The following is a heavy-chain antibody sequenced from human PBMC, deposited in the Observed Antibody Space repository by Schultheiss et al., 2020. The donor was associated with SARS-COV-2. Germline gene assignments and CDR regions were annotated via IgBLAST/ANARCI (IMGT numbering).Heavy chain of an antibody. J-gene: IGHJ3*02. V-gene: IGHV3-30*03. CDR3: ALQRGGKDAFDI. D-gene: IGHD3-16*01. CDR2: ISYDRSNK. Sequence: GGSLRLSCAASGFTFDDYGMSWVRQAPGKGLEWVAVISYDRSNKYYADSVKGRFTISRDNSKNTLYLQMNSLRAEDTAVYYCALQRGGKDAFDIWGQGTMVTVSS. CDR1: GFTFDDYG.